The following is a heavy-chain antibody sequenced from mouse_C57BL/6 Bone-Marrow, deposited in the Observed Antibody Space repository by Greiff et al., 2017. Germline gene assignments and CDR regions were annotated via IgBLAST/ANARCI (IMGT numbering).Heavy chain of an antibody. J-gene: IGHJ3*01. D-gene: IGHD1-1*01. CDR1: GYTFTSYG. CDR2: IYPRSGNT. Sequence: VQLQQSGAELARPGASVKLSCKASGYTFTSYGISWVKRRTGQGLEWIGEIYPRSGNTYYNEKFKGKATLTADKSSSTAYMELRSLTSEDSAVDFCASGYGSSAWFAYWGQGTLVTVSA. V-gene: IGHV1-81*01. CDR3: ASGYGSSAWFAY.